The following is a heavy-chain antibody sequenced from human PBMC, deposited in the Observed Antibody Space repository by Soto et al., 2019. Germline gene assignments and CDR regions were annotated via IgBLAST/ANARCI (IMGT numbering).Heavy chain of an antibody. CDR3: ARDFSRVVVAPGY. J-gene: IGHJ4*02. Sequence: ASVKVSCKASGYTFTSYAMHWVRQAPGQRLEWMGWMNAGIGDTEYSEKFQGRVTITRDTSASTAYMELSSLRSEDTAVYYCARDFSRVVVAPGYWGQGTMVTVSS. D-gene: IGHD2-15*01. CDR1: GYTFTSYA. V-gene: IGHV1-3*01. CDR2: MNAGIGDT.